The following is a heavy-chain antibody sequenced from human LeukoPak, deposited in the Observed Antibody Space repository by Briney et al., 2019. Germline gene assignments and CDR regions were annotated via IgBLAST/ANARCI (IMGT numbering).Heavy chain of an antibody. Sequence: PGGSLRLSCAASGLIVSSNYMSWVRQAPGKGLEWVSIIYGDGSTYYADSMKGRFTISRDNAKNSLYLQMNSLRAEDTAVYYCARELMIVVLEAFDIWGQGTMVTVSS. V-gene: IGHV3-53*01. D-gene: IGHD3-22*01. CDR2: IYGDGST. CDR1: GLIVSSNY. CDR3: ARELMIVVLEAFDI. J-gene: IGHJ3*02.